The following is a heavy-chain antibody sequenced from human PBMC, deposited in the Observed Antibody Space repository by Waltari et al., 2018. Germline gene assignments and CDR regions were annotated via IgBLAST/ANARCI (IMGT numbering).Heavy chain of an antibody. CDR3: ARALDWNDGHFDY. V-gene: IGHV1-69*10. Sequence: QAPGQGLEWMGGIIPILGIANYAQKFQGRVTITADKSTSTAYMELSSLRSEDTAVYYCARALDWNDGHFDYWGQGTLVTVSS. D-gene: IGHD1-1*01. J-gene: IGHJ4*02. CDR2: IIPILGIA.